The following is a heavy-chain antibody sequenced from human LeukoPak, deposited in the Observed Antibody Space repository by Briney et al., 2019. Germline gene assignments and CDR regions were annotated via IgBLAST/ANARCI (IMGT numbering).Heavy chain of an antibody. Sequence: GRSLRLSCAASGSTFSSYGMHWVRQAPGKGLEWVAVISYDGSNKYYADSVKGRFTVSRDNSKNTLYLQMNSLRAEDTAVYYCAKDPSLVGGSGYFDYWGQGTLVTVSS. CDR1: GSTFSSYG. CDR3: AKDPSLVGGSGYFDY. D-gene: IGHD3-22*01. J-gene: IGHJ4*02. CDR2: ISYDGSNK. V-gene: IGHV3-30*18.